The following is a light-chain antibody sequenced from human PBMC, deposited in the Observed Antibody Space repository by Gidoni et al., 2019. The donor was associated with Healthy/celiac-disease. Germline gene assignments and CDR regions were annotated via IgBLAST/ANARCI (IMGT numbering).Light chain of an antibody. CDR3: QQRSNWALT. Sequence: IVLTQSPATLSLSPGERATLSCSASQSVSSYLAWYQQKPGQAPRLLIYDASNRATGIPARFSGSGSGTDFTLTISSLEPEDFAVYYCQQRSNWALTFGGGTKVEIK. V-gene: IGKV3-11*01. CDR1: QSVSSY. J-gene: IGKJ4*01. CDR2: DAS.